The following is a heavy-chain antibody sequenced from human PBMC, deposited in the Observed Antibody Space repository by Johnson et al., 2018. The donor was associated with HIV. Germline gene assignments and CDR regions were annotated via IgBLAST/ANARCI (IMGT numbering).Heavy chain of an antibody. CDR1: GFSFSDYY. D-gene: IGHD1-1*01. J-gene: IGHJ3*02. V-gene: IGHV3-30*03. Sequence: QMLLVESGGGLVKPGGSLRLSCAASGFSFSDYYMNWVRQATGKGLEWVAVISYDGSNKYYADSVKGRFTISRDNSKNTLYLQMNSLRAEDTAVYFCATVWRNEGRHSFDIWGQGTMVTVSS. CDR2: ISYDGSNK. CDR3: ATVWRNEGRHSFDI.